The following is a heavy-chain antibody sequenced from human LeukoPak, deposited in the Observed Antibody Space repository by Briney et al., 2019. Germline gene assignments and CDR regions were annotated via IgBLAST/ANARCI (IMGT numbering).Heavy chain of an antibody. CDR3: ANTNGGNSRAFDI. CDR1: GFTFSSYG. J-gene: IGHJ3*02. V-gene: IGHV3-30*18. Sequence: GGSLRLSCAASGFTFSSYGMHWVRQAPGKGLEWVAVISYDGSNKYYADSVKGRFTISRDNSKNTLYLQMNSLRAEDTAVYYCANTNGGNSRAFDIWGQGTMVTVSS. D-gene: IGHD4-23*01. CDR2: ISYDGSNK.